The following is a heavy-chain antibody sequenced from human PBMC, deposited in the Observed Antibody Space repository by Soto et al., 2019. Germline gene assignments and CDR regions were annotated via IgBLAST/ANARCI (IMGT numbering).Heavy chain of an antibody. CDR2: ISAYNRNS. J-gene: IGHJ6*02. V-gene: IGHV1-18*04. CDR3: ERDQRWQAHSYYYYGLDV. CDR1: GYSFPRYG. Sequence: ASVNVSCKAAGYSFPRYGISWVQQAPGQGLEWMGWISAYNRNSNYAQNLRDRVTVTTDTSTSTAYMELRSLRSDDTAVYFCERDQRWQAHSYYYYGLDVWGRGTAGTVSS. D-gene: IGHD6-25*01.